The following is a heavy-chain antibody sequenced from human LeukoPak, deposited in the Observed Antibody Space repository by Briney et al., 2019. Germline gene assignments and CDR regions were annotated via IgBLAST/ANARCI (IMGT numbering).Heavy chain of an antibody. Sequence: ASVKVSCKASGYTFTNYGIIWVRQAPGQGLEWMGWISANNGHTSYAQKFQDRVTMATDTSASTAYMELSSLRSEDTAVYYCARDLTDHYYGRDYYYYMDVWGKGTTVTISS. CDR1: GYTFTNYG. D-gene: IGHD3-10*01. V-gene: IGHV1-18*01. CDR3: ARDLTDHYYGRDYYYYMDV. J-gene: IGHJ6*03. CDR2: ISANNGHT.